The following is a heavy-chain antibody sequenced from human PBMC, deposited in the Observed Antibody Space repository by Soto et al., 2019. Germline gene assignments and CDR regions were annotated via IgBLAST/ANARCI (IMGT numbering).Heavy chain of an antibody. CDR2: ISSSSSYT. Sequence: GGSLRLSCAASGFSFSDYYMSWLRQAPGKGLEWVSYISSSSSYTHYADSVAGRFTISRDNAKKSLYLQMNSLRADDTAVYYCAREFWSGSYTDYYGMDVWGQGTTVTVSS. CDR1: GFSFSDYY. CDR3: AREFWSGSYTDYYGMDV. D-gene: IGHD3-3*01. V-gene: IGHV3-11*06. J-gene: IGHJ6*02.